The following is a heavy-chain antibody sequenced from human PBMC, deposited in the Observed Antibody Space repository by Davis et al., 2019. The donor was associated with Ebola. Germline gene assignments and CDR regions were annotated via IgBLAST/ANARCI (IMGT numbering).Heavy chain of an antibody. D-gene: IGHD4-17*01. CDR3: ARDIPTVNPLDY. CDR2: IIPIFGTA. CDR1: GGTFSSYA. Sequence: AASVKVSCKASGGTFSSYAISWVRQAPGQGLEWMGGIIPIFGTANYAQKFQGRVTITADESTSTAYMELSSLRYDDTAVYYCARDIPTVNPLDYWGQGTLVTVSS. V-gene: IGHV1-69*13. J-gene: IGHJ4*02.